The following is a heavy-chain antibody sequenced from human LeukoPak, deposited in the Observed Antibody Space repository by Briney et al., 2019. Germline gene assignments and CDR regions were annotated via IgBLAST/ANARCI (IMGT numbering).Heavy chain of an antibody. CDR3: AREAVTIFGVVIEGWGPWFDP. CDR2: IIPIFGTA. D-gene: IGHD3-3*01. CDR1: GGTFSSYA. J-gene: IGHJ5*02. V-gene: IGHV1-69*13. Sequence: SVKVSCKASGGTFSSYAISWVRQAPGQGLEWMGGIIPIFGTANYAQKFQGRVTITADESTSTAYMELSSLRSEDTAVYYCAREAVTIFGVVIEGWGPWFDPWGQGTLVTVSS.